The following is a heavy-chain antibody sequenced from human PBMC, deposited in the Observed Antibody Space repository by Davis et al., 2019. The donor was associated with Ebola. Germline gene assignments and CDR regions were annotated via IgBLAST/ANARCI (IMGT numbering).Heavy chain of an antibody. CDR1: GFTFSTYW. V-gene: IGHV3-74*01. D-gene: IGHD5-24*01. CDR3: TRDAREMATNY. Sequence: HTGGSLRLSCAGSGFTFSTYWMHWVRQAPGKGLVWVSRINSDGSITNYADSVKGRFTTSRDNAKNTVYLQLNSLRAEDTAVYYCTRDAREMATNYWGQGTLVTVSS. J-gene: IGHJ4*02. CDR2: INSDGSIT.